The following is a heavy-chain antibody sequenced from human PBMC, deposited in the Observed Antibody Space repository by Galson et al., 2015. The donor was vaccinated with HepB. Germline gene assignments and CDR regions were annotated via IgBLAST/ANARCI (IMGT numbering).Heavy chain of an antibody. CDR1: GFTFSSYS. J-gene: IGHJ3*02. D-gene: IGHD5-12*01. V-gene: IGHV3-48*01. Sequence: SLRLSCAASGFTFSSYSMNWVRQAPGKGLEWVSYISSSSSTIYYADSVKGRFTISRDNAKNSLYLQMNSLRAEDTAVYYCARNRGSWLRNHDAFDIWGQGTMVTVSS. CDR2: ISSSSSTI. CDR3: ARNRGSWLRNHDAFDI.